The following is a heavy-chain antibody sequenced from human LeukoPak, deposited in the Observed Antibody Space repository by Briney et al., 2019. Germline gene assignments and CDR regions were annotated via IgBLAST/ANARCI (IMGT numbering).Heavy chain of an antibody. CDR3: ARDPTGEDAFDI. D-gene: IGHD7-27*01. V-gene: IGHV3-66*01. CDR1: GFTVSSNY. Sequence: GRSLRLSCAASGFTVSSNYMSWVRQAPGKGLEWVSVIYSGGSTYYADSVKGRFTISRDNSKNTLYLQMNSLRAEDTAVYYCARDPTGEDAFDIWGQGTMVTVSS. J-gene: IGHJ3*02. CDR2: IYSGGST.